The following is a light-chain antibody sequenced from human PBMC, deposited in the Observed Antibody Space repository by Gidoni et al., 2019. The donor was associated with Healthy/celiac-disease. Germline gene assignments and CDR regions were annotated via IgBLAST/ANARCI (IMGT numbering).Light chain of an antibody. Sequence: DIQIAPSPSSLSASVGDRVTITCQASQDISNYLNWYQQKPGKAPKLLIYDASNLETGVPSRFSGSGSGTDFTFTISSLQPEDIATYYCQQYDNLPLTFXPXTKVDIK. CDR3: QQYDNLPLT. J-gene: IGKJ3*01. CDR1: QDISNY. V-gene: IGKV1-33*01. CDR2: DAS.